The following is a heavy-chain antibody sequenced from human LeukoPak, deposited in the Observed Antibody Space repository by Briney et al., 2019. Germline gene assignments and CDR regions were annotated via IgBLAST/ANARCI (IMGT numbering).Heavy chain of an antibody. CDR2: INTNTGSP. CDR3: ARAFQHLGELSLPNY. D-gene: IGHD3-16*02. V-gene: IGHV7-4-1*02. Sequence: PWASVKVSCKASGYTFTSYAMNWVRQAPGQGLEWMGWINTNTGSPTYAQGFTGRFVFSLDTSVSTTYLQISSLKAEDTAVYYCARAFQHLGELSLPNYWGQGTLVTVSS. CDR1: GYTFTSYA. J-gene: IGHJ4*02.